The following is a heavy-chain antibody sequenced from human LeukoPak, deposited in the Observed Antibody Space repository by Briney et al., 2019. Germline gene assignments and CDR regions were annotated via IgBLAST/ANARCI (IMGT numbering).Heavy chain of an antibody. V-gene: IGHV3-21*01. CDR2: ISSSSSYI. CDR3: ARDSDFGVVLDY. J-gene: IGHJ4*02. CDR1: RFTFSSYS. D-gene: IGHD3-3*01. Sequence: GGSLRLSCAASRFTFSSYSMNWVRQAPGKGLEWVSSISSSSSYIYYADSVRGRFTISRDNAKNSLYLQMNSLRAEDTAVYYCARDSDFGVVLDYWGQGTLVTVSS.